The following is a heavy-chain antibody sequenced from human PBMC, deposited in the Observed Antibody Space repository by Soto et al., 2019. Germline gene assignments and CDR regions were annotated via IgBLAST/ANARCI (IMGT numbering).Heavy chain of an antibody. CDR3: ARGTGGGNSCYLDY. Sequence: QITLKESGPTLVKPTQTLTLTCSFSGFSLSTSGVGVSWIRQPPGKALEWLALIYWDDDMRYSPSLRSRLTITKDTSKNQVVLTMTNMDPVDTATYYCARGTGGGNSCYLDYWGQGTLVTVSS. D-gene: IGHD2-21*02. J-gene: IGHJ4*02. V-gene: IGHV2-5*02. CDR1: GFSLSTSGVG. CDR2: IYWDDDM.